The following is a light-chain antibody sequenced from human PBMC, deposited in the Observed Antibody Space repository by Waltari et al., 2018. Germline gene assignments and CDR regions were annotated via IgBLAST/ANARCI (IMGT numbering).Light chain of an antibody. V-gene: IGLV2-11*01. CDR1: SIDVGGYNF. CDR2: DVT. CDR3: CSYAGYYTIWV. Sequence: QSALTQPRSVSGSPGQSVTISCTGTSIDVGGYNFVSWYQQPPGKAPKLVIYDVTKRPSGVPDRFSGSKSGNTASLTISGLQAEDEADYYCCSYAGYYTIWVFGGGTKLTVL. J-gene: IGLJ3*02.